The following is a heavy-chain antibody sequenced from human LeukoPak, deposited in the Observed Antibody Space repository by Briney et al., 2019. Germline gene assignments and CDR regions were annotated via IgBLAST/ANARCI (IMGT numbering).Heavy chain of an antibody. CDR2: IKQDGSEK. D-gene: IGHD3-3*01. CDR1: GFTFSSYW. V-gene: IGHV3-7*01. CDR3: ARDMTFFGVVTTGIDY. Sequence: GGSLRLSCAASGFTFSSYWMSWVRQAPGKGLEWVANIKQDGSEKYYVDSVKGRFTISRDNAKNSLYLQMNSLRAEDTAVYYCARDMTFFGVVTTGIDYWGQGTLVTVSS. J-gene: IGHJ4*02.